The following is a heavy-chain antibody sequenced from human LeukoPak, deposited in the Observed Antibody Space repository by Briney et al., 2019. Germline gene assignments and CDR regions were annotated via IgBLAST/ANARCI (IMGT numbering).Heavy chain of an antibody. Sequence: ASVKVSCKASGYTFTGYYMHWVRQAPRQGLEWVGWINPNSGGTNYAQKFQGRVIMTRDTSITTAYMELSRLRSDDTAVYYCARDRSGADYWGQGTLVTVSS. CDR2: INPNSGGT. D-gene: IGHD3-3*01. V-gene: IGHV1-2*02. CDR3: ARDRSGADY. CDR1: GYTFTGYY. J-gene: IGHJ4*02.